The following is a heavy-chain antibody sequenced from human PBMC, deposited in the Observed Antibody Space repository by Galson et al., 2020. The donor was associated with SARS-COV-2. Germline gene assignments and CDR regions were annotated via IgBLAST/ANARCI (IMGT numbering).Heavy chain of an antibody. V-gene: IGHV5-51*01. CDR1: GYSFTNYW. CDR2: IYTDDSST. Sequence: GESLKISCRTSGYSFTNYWIGLVRQKPGKRLEWMGIIYTDDSSTIKSPSFQGQVTISADKSISTAFLQWSSVKASDTAIYYCARHGASSGWYEGIDYWGQGTLVTVSS. CDR3: ARHGASSGWYEGIDY. D-gene: IGHD6-19*01. J-gene: IGHJ4*02.